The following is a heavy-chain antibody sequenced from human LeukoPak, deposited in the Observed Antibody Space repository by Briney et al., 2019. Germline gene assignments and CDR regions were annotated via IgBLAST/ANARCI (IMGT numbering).Heavy chain of an antibody. CDR1: GFTFSSYS. D-gene: IGHD3-10*01. V-gene: IGHV3-21*01. CDR2: ISSSSSYI. J-gene: IGHJ4*02. Sequence: GGSLRLSCAASGFTFSSYSMNWVRQAPGKGLEWVSSISSSSSYIYYADSVKGRFTISRDNAKNSLYLQMNSLRAEDTAVYYCARGGFYYVSEIDYWGQGTLVTVSS. CDR3: ARGGFYYVSEIDY.